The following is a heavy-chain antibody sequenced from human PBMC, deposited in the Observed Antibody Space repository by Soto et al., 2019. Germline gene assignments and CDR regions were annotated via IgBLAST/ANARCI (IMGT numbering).Heavy chain of an antibody. CDR2: IYHSGTF. D-gene: IGHD2-2*01. J-gene: IGHJ6*01. CDR3: VRSVPAATWQYSGMDV. CDR1: GESVSSSSC. V-gene: IGHV4-4*02. Sequence: QVRLQDSGPGLVEPSGTLSLTCAVSGESVSSSSCWSWVRLAPRKGLEWIVEIYHSGTFNYNPSLASRVSVSVDKSRNQLSLHLKSVTAADTAGYYCVRSVPAATWQYSGMDVWGQGTTVTVSS.